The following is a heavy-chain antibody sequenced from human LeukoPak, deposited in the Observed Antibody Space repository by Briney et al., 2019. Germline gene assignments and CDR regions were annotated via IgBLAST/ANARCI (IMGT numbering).Heavy chain of an antibody. CDR1: GFTFANYW. V-gene: IGHV3-7*03. J-gene: IGHJ5*02. Sequence: GGSLRLSCAASGFTFANYWMTWIRQSPRKGLEWVAKINQDETRKYYIDSVKGRFTVSRDNARDSLYLQLDSLRVEDTAMYYCAKYQESPSGSSRPPDSWGQGVLVTVSS. D-gene: IGHD3-10*01. CDR2: INQDETRK. CDR3: AKYQESPSGSSRPPDS.